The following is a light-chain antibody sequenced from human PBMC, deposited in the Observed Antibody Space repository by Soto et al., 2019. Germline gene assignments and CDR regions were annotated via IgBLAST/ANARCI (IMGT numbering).Light chain of an antibody. J-gene: IGKJ1*01. Sequence: EIFLTQSPDTLSLSPGTRSTLPGRARQSVTNYLAWYQQRPGQAPRLLIYDASNRATGVPARFSGSRSGTDFTLTISDLEPADFGLYYCQQRLNWPPGFGQGTKGDIK. CDR3: QQRLNWPPG. CDR2: DAS. V-gene: IGKV3-11*01. CDR1: QSVTNY.